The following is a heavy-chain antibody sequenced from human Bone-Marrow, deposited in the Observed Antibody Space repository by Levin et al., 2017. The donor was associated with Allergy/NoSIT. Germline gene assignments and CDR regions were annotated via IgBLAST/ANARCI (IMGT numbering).Heavy chain of an antibody. CDR2: IYYGGTT. Sequence: SETLSLTCTVSGGSISTYHWSWIRQSPGKGLEWIGYIYYGGTTNYNPSLKSRVTVSVDTSKNQFSLKLRSVTAADTAVYYCAREIAAAGVYFQLWGQGTLVTVSS. D-gene: IGHD6-13*01. V-gene: IGHV4-59*01. CDR1: GGSISTYH. J-gene: IGHJ1*01. CDR3: AREIAAAGVYFQL.